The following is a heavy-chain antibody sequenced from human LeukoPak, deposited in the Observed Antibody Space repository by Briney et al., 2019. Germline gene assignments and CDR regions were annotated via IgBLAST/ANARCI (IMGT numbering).Heavy chain of an antibody. Sequence: SETLSLTCTVSGDSMISYYWSWIQQLPGKGLEWIGYIYYTGTTNYNPSLRSRVIISVDTSRNQFSLRLNSVTAADTAVYYCARLLPDTLPGLPYNYHYLDVWGKGTTVAVSS. CDR2: IYYTGTT. D-gene: IGHD2-15*01. CDR1: GDSMISYY. J-gene: IGHJ6*03. V-gene: IGHV4-59*01. CDR3: ARLLPDTLPGLPYNYHYLDV.